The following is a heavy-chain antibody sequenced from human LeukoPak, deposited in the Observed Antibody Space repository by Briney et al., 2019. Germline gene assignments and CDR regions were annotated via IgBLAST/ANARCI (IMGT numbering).Heavy chain of an antibody. J-gene: IGHJ6*03. V-gene: IGHV1-2*02. D-gene: IGHD2-21*01. CDR3: ARDTYPGDCYYMDV. CDR1: GYTFTGYY. Sequence: GASVKVSCKSSGYTFTGYYIHWVRQAPGQGLEWMGWINPNTGGTKYAQKFQGRVTMTRDTSISTTYMELIRLTSDDTAVYYCARDTYPGDCYYMDVWGKGTTVTVSS. CDR2: INPNTGGT.